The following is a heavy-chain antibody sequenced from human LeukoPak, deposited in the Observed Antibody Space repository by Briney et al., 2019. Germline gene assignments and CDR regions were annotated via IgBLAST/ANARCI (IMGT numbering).Heavy chain of an antibody. J-gene: IGHJ4*02. Sequence: GGSLRLSCAASGFTFSSYGMHWVRQAPGKGLEWVAVIWYDGSNKYYADSVKGRFTISRDNSKNTLYLQMNSLRAEDTAVYYCARDLDSSLSLDYWGQGTLVTVSS. V-gene: IGHV3-33*01. D-gene: IGHD6-6*01. CDR3: ARDLDSSLSLDY. CDR1: GFTFSSYG. CDR2: IWYDGSNK.